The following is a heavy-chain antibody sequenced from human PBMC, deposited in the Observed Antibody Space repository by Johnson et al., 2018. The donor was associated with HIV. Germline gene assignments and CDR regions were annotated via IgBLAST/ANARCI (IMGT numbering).Heavy chain of an antibody. J-gene: IGHJ3*02. CDR2: IYSGGST. V-gene: IGHV3-66*01. Sequence: MQLVESGGGVVQPGRSLRLSCAASRFTFSTNYMSWVRQAPGKGLEWVSVIYSGGSTYYADSVKGRFTISRDNSKNTLYLQMNSLRAEDTAVYYCARDGGIAATDAIDIWGQGTMVTVSS. CDR3: ARDGGIAATDAIDI. D-gene: IGHD6-13*01. CDR1: RFTFSTNY.